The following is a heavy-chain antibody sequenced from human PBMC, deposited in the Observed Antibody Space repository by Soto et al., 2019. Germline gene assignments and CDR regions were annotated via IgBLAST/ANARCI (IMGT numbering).Heavy chain of an antibody. CDR1: GGSISSFY. CDR3: ARDGSGWYSAYYYGMDV. Sequence: PSETLSLTCSVSGGSISSFYWSWIRKSPGKGLEWIGHIYSSGSTNYNPSLKSRITISVDTSKNQFSLKLSSVTAADTAVYYCARDGSGWYSAYYYGMDVWGQGTTVTVSS. V-gene: IGHV4-59*01. J-gene: IGHJ6*02. D-gene: IGHD6-19*01. CDR2: IYSSGST.